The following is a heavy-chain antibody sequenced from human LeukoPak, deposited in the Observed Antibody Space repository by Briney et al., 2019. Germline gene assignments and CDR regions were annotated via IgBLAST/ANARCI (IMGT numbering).Heavy chain of an antibody. V-gene: IGHV4-59*01. J-gene: IGHJ6*02. CDR1: GGSISSYY. CDR3: ARVAARYVGMDV. CDR2: IYYSGST. Sequence: SETLSLTCTVPGGSISSYYWSWIRQPPGKGLEWIGYIYYSGSTNYNPSLKSRVTISVDTSKNQFSLKLSSVTAADTAVYYCARVAARYVGMDVWGQGTTVTVSS. D-gene: IGHD6-6*01.